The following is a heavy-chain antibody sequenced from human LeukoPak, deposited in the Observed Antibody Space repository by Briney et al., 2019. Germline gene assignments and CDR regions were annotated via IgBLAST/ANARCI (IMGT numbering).Heavy chain of an antibody. CDR1: GGSISTYD. Sequence: SETLSLTWTVSGGSISTYDWTWIRQPAGKGLEWIGRIYSSGSTNSNPSLKSRVTMSVDTSKNQFSLKLTSVTAADTAVYYCARLRLYSSSTFEYWGQGAQVTVSS. D-gene: IGHD3-16*01. CDR3: ARLRLYSSSTFEY. V-gene: IGHV4-4*07. CDR2: IYSSGST. J-gene: IGHJ4*02.